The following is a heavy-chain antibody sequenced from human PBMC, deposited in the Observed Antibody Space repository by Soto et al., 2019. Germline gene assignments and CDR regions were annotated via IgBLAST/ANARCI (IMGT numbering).Heavy chain of an antibody. V-gene: IGHV3-74*01. Sequence: EVQLVESGGGLVQPGGSLRLSCAASGFTLSSYWMHWVRQAPGKGLVWISRINIDGSSTSYADSVKGRFTISRDNGKNTLYLQVNSLRAEDTAVYYCARSRDGYNFVGGRWGQGTLVTVSS. CDR1: GFTLSSYW. D-gene: IGHD5-12*01. CDR2: INIDGSST. J-gene: IGHJ4*02. CDR3: ARSRDGYNFVGGR.